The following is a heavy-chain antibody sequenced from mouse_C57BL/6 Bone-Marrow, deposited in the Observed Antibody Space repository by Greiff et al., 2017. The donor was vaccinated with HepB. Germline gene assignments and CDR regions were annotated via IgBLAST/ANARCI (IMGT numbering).Heavy chain of an antibody. D-gene: IGHD3-2*02. J-gene: IGHJ2*01. CDR3: ARQGYRQLRLQDYY. CDR2: INSDGGST. V-gene: IGHV5-2*01. CDR1: EYEFPSHD. Sequence: DVMLVESGGGLVQPGESLKLSCESNEYEFPSHDMSWVRKTPEKRLELVAAINSDGGSTYYPDTMERRFIISRDNTKKTLYLQMSSLRSEDTALYYCARQGYRQLRLQDYYWGQGTTLTVSS.